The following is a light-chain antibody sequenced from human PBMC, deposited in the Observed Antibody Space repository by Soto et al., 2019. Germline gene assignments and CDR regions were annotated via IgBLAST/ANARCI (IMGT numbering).Light chain of an antibody. CDR1: SSDVGGYNY. CDR3: SSYTSSSTLVV. Sequence: QYVLTQPASVSGSPGQSITISCPGTSSDVGGYNYVSWYQQHPGKAPKLMIYDVSNRPSGVSNRFSGSKSGNTASLTISGLQAEDEADYYCSSYTSSSTLVVFGGGTKLTVL. V-gene: IGLV2-14*01. J-gene: IGLJ2*01. CDR2: DVS.